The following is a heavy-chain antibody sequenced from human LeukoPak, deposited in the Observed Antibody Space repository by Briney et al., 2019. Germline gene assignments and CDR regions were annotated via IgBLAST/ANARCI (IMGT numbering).Heavy chain of an antibody. J-gene: IGHJ4*02. V-gene: IGHV3-9*01. Sequence: SLRLSCAASGFTFDDYAMHWVRQAPGKGLEWVSGISWNSGSIGYADSVKGRFTISRDNAKNSLYLQMNSLRAEDTALYYCAKDYYYDSSGYYWAPGDYWGQGTLVTVSS. CDR3: AKDYYYDSSGYYWAPGDY. CDR1: GFTFDDYA. D-gene: IGHD3-22*01. CDR2: ISWNSGSI.